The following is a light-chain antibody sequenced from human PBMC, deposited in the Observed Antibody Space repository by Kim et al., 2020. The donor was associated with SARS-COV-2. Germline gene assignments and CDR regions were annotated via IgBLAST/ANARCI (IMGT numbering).Light chain of an antibody. V-gene: IGKV3-11*01. CDR2: DAS. CDR3: QQRSSWPPFT. Sequence: SPRERATLSCMASQSVSSSLAWFQQKPGQAPRLLSYDASNRATGIPARFSGSGSGTDFTLTISSLQPEDFAVYYCQQRSSWPPFTFGPGTKVGIK. J-gene: IGKJ3*01. CDR1: QSVSSS.